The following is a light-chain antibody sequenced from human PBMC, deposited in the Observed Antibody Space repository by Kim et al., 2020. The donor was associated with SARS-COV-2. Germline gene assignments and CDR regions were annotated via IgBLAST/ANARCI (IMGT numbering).Light chain of an antibody. CDR2: DDH. CDR1: SSNRVAGYG. CDR3: QSYDSSLTGSL. J-gene: IGLJ2*01. Sequence: ITLSDTRGSSNRVAGYGAHLYPQLPGTAPKHLFYDDHNRPSGVPDQFSGSRSGTSASLAIPGLQATDEADYYCQSYDSSLTGSLFGGGTQLTVL. V-gene: IGLV1-40*01.